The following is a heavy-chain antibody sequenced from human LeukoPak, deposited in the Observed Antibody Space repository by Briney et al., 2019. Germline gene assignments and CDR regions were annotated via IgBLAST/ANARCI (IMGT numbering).Heavy chain of an antibody. J-gene: IGHJ4*02. CDR3: ASSVTRVTEYSHGFFDN. CDR2: INHSGST. Sequence: PSETLSLTCAVYGDPFTYYYWSWIRQSPEKGLEWIGEINHSGSTNYNPSLKSRVTISVDTSKNQFSLKVTSVTAADTAVYYCASSVTRVTEYSHGFFDNGGQGTLVTVSS. D-gene: IGHD5-18*01. V-gene: IGHV4-34*01. CDR1: GDPFTYYY.